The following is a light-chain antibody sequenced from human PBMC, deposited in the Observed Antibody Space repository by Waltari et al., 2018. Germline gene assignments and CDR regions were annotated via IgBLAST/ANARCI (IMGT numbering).Light chain of an antibody. V-gene: IGLV3-1*01. CDR3: QTWDRRTVV. CDR1: KLGDKN. CDR2: RDF. Sequence: YELTQPPSVSVSSGQTATISCSGDKLGDKNVYWYHQKPGQSPVLVICRDFTRPSGIPERFSGSNSGSTATLTISGTRPMDEAEYFCQTWDRRTVVFGGGTRLTVL. J-gene: IGLJ2*01.